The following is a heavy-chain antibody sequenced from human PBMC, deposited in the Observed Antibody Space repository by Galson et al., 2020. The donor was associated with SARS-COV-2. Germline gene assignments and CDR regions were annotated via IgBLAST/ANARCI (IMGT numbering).Heavy chain of an antibody. V-gene: IGHV3-21*01. CDR1: GFTFSSYS. D-gene: IGHD3-3*01. CDR2: ISSSSTYI. Sequence: GGSLRLSCAASGFTFSSYSMNWVRQAPGKGLEWVSSISSSSTYIYYADSVKGRFTISRDNAKNSLYLQMNSLRAEDTAVYYCAREREEVTIFGVVNNGMDVWGQGTTVTVSS. J-gene: IGHJ6*02. CDR3: AREREEVTIFGVVNNGMDV.